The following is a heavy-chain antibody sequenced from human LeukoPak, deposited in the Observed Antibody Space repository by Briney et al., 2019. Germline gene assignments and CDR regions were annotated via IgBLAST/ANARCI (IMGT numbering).Heavy chain of an antibody. Sequence: GGSLRLSCAASGFTFSSYSMNWVRQAPGKGLEWVSSISSSSSYIYYADSVKGRFTISRDNAKNSLYLQMNSLRAEDTAVYYCARDRDSYGFNDYWGQGTLVTVSS. V-gene: IGHV3-21*01. CDR2: ISSSSSYI. CDR1: GFTFSSYS. D-gene: IGHD5-18*01. J-gene: IGHJ4*02. CDR3: ARDRDSYGFNDY.